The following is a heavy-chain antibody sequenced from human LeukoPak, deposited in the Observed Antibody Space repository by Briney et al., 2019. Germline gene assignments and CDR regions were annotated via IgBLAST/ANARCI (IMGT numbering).Heavy chain of an antibody. CDR3: AKNYGPLEY. CDR1: GFSFSNSW. Sequence: GGSLRLSCAASGFSFSNSWMTWVHLAPGKGLEWVANMNQDGSEIYYVDSVKGRFTISRDNTKNSLYLQLTSLRAEDTAVYYCAKNYGPLEYWGRGTLLTVSS. D-gene: IGHD4-17*01. J-gene: IGHJ4*02. CDR2: MNQDGSEI. V-gene: IGHV3-7*01.